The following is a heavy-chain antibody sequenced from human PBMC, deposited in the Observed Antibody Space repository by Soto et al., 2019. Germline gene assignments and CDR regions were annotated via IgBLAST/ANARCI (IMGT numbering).Heavy chain of an antibody. CDR3: ARDPDKGGSGRYRYGMDA. Sequence: QVQLVQSGAEVKKPGASVKVSCKASGYTFTSYGISWVRQAPGQGLEWMGWISAYNGNTNYAQKLQGRVTMTTDTSTSTAYRELRSLRSDDTAGYYCARDPDKGGSGRYRYGMDAWGQGTTVTVSS. V-gene: IGHV1-18*01. CDR1: GYTFTSYG. CDR2: ISAYNGNT. D-gene: IGHD3-10*01. J-gene: IGHJ6*02.